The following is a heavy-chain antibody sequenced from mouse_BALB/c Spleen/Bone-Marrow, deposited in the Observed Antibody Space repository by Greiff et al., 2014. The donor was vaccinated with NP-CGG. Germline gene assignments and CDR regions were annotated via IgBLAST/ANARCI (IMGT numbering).Heavy chain of an antibody. CDR1: GFNIKDYY. CDR3: NARYYYAMDY. J-gene: IGHJ4*01. CDR2: IDPENGDT. V-gene: IGHV14-4*02. Sequence: VQLQQSGAELVRSGASVKLSCTASGFNIKDYYMHWVKQRPEQGPEWIGWIDPENGDTEYAPKFQGKATMTADTSSNTAYLQLSSLTSEDTAVYYCNARYYYAMDYWGQGTSVTVSS.